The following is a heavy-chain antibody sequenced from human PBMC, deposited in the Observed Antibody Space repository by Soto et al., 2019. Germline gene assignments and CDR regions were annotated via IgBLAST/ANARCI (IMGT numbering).Heavy chain of an antibody. J-gene: IGHJ4*02. CDR3: ARQQDRGIVAAGFDY. Sequence: ASVNVSCKASGYTFTAYYVHWLRQAPGQGLEWMGWINPNTGDTNYAQKFQGRVTMTRDTSISTAYMELSRLRSDDTAVYYCARQQDRGIVAAGFDYWGQGTLVT. CDR1: GYTFTAYY. CDR2: INPNTGDT. V-gene: IGHV1-2*02. D-gene: IGHD6-13*01.